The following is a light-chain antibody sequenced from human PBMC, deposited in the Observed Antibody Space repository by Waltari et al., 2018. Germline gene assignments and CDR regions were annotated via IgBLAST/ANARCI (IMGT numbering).Light chain of an antibody. CDR1: DNIYQN. Sequence: ETVMTQSPATLSVSPGERVILPCRASDNIYQNLPWYRQKPGQAPRPLIFGTSTRATGIPARFSGSGSGTDYTLTISSLQSEDFAVYFCQQYNHWPLAFGGGTNIEIK. J-gene: IGKJ4*01. CDR3: QQYNHWPLA. V-gene: IGKV3-15*01. CDR2: GTS.